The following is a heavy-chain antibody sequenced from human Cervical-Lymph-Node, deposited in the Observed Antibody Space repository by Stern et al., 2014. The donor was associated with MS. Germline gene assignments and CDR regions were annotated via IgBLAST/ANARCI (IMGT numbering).Heavy chain of an antibody. Sequence: QVTLRESGPALVKPTQTLTLTCTFSGFSLSTSGMRVSWIRQPPGKALEWLARLDLDDDKFSSTSLKTRLTISKDTSKNQVVLTMTNMDPVDTATYYCARSPPYYEFWNDYYYFDYWGQGTLVAVSS. CDR3: ARSPPYYEFWNDYYYFDY. J-gene: IGHJ4*02. V-gene: IGHV2-70*04. CDR1: GFSLSTSGMR. D-gene: IGHD3-3*01. CDR2: LDLDDDK.